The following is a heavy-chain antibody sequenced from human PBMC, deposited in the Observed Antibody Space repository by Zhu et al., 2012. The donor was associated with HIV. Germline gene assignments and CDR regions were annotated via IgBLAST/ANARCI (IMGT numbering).Heavy chain of an antibody. CDR2: TYYNGKT. Sequence: QVQLQESGPGLVXPSQTLSLTSAVSLVAPSTLMVTIGVGFASPPGRDLEYIGYTYYNGKTYYNPSLESRVSISLDTSRNQFSLRLSPVIVGDTALYYCARSQVHYYGRDGRWPDAFNIWGQGIMVTVSS. CDR3: ARSQVHYYGRDGRWPDAFNI. J-gene: IGHJ3*02. CDR1: VAPSTLMVT. V-gene: IGHV4-30-4*01. D-gene: IGHD3-22*01.